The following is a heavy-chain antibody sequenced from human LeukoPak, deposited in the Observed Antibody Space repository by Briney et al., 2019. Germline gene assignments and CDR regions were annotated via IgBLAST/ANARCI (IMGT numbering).Heavy chain of an antibody. CDR2: IYGSGST. CDR3: ARKDGDY. Sequence: SSETLSLTCTVSGASISSFHWTWIRQPAGKGLEWIGLIYGSGSTIYNPSLKSRVAMSVDMTKNQLSLKLSSVTAADTAMYYCARKDGDYWGQGTLVTVSS. CDR1: GASISSFH. V-gene: IGHV4-4*07. J-gene: IGHJ4*02.